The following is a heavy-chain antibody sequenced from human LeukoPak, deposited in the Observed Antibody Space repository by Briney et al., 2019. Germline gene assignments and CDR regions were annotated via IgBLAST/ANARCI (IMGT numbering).Heavy chain of an antibody. J-gene: IGHJ3*02. CDR1: GGSFSGYY. V-gene: IGHV4-34*01. CDR3: ARDKDGYNWKIPSDAFDI. Sequence: SETLSLTCAVYGGSFSGYYWSWIRQPPRKGLEWIGEINHSGSTNYNPSLKSRVTISVDTSKNQFSLKLSSVTAADTAVYYCARDKDGYNWKIPSDAFDIWGQGTMVTVSS. D-gene: IGHD5-24*01. CDR2: INHSGST.